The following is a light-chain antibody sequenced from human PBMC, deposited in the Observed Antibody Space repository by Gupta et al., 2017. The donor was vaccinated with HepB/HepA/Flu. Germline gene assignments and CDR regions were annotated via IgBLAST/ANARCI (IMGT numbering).Light chain of an antibody. CDR3: QVGDTIREHPG. CDR1: NSGRKT. Sequence: SFVLTPPPSVSVAPGQTVRLTCGGDNSGRKTVYWYQPRPRHPPLLVLSDDRDRPHRSPERFSGYNFGNKHTLTISRVEGGDEADYLCQVGDTIREHPGFGGGNKRNVL. J-gene: IGLJ2*01. CDR2: DDR. V-gene: IGLV3-21*02.